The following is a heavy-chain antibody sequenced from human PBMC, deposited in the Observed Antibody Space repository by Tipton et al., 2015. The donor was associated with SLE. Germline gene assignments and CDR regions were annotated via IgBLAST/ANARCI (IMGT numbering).Heavy chain of an antibody. Sequence: SLRLSCTTSGFTFINSGMGWVRQAPGKGLEWIASISGGGGAKNYADSVKGRSTIFRDNTDNTLFLQMNSLRVEDTAVYYCAKESRYGGEDYFDYWGQGTLVSVSS. CDR3: AKESRYGGEDYFDY. CDR1: GFTFINSG. J-gene: IGHJ4*02. CDR2: ISGGGGAK. V-gene: IGHV3-23*01. D-gene: IGHD4-23*01.